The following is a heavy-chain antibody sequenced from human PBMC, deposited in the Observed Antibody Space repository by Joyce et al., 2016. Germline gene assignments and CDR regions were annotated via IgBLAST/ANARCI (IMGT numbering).Heavy chain of an antibody. CDR2: ISSSSSYI. D-gene: IGHD6-19*01. Sequence: EVQLVESGGGLVKPGGSLRLSCAASGFTFSSYSMNWVRQAPGKGLEWGSSISSSSSYIYYADSVKGRFTISRDNAKNSLYLQMNSLRAEDTAVYYCARRLAVAGRKGMDVWGQGTTVTVSS. J-gene: IGHJ6*02. CDR1: GFTFSSYS. V-gene: IGHV3-21*01. CDR3: ARRLAVAGRKGMDV.